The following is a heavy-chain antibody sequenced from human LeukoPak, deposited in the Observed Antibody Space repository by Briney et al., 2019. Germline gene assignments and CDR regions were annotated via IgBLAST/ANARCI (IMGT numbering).Heavy chain of an antibody. D-gene: IGHD2-2*02. CDR3: ARVDVAVPAAIPPDY. Sequence: ASVKVSCKASGYTFTSYGISWVRQAPGQGLEWMGWISAYNGNTNYAQKLQGRVTMTTDTSTSTAYMELRSLRSDDTAVYYCARVDVAVPAAIPPDYWGQGTLVTVSS. CDR2: ISAYNGNT. J-gene: IGHJ4*02. CDR1: GYTFTSYG. V-gene: IGHV1-18*01.